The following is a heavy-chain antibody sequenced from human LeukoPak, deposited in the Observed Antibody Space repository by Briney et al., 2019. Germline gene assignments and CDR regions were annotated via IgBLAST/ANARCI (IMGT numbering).Heavy chain of an antibody. CDR2: IHPNSGAT. CDR1: GYTFTAYY. D-gene: IGHD3-22*01. J-gene: IGHJ4*02. CDR3: ARDGPSIMIDFDY. Sequence: ASVKVSCTASGYTFTAYYLYWVRQAPGQGLESMGWIHPNSGATNFAQKFQGRVTLTRDTSISTAYMELSGLKSDDTAVYYCARDGPSIMIDFDYWGQGTLVTVSS. V-gene: IGHV1-2*02.